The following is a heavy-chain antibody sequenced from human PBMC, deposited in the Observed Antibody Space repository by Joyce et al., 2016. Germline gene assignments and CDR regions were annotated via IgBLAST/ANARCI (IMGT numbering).Heavy chain of an antibody. CDR3: ARDSYYDNSGDYFWWFDP. V-gene: IGHV4-38-2*02. D-gene: IGHD3-22*01. CDR1: GYSINSGYY. CDR2: IAHSEST. J-gene: IGHJ5*02. Sequence: QVQLQESGPGLVKPSETLSLTCDVSGYSINSGYYWGWIRQPPGKGLEWIGSIAHSESTYSNPSLKGRVTISVDTSKNQFSLNLNSVTATDSAVYYCARDSYYDNSGDYFWWFDPWGQGTLVTVSS.